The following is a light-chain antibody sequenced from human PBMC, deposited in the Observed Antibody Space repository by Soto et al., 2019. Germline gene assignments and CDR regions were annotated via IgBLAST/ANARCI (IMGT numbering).Light chain of an antibody. V-gene: IGKV1-39*01. CDR3: QQSHSTPP. CDR2: ATS. J-gene: IGKJ4*01. Sequence: DIQMTQSPSSLSASVGDRVTITCRASQTISIDLNWYQQKPGKVPTLLISATSTLQSGVPSRFVGSGSGTDFTLTISSLQPEDFATYYWQQSHSTPPFGGGTKVEIK. CDR1: QTISID.